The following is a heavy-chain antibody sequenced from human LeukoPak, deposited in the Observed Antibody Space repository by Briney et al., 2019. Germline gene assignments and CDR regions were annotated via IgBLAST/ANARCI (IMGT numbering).Heavy chain of an antibody. Sequence: SETLSLTCTVSGGSISNYYWSWIRQPAGKGLEWIGRISASGSTNYNPSLKSRVTVSVDTSKNEFSLKLSSVTAADTAVYYCARHTTVVPPHYFDYWGQGTLVTVSS. CDR2: ISASGST. CDR3: ARHTTVVPPHYFDY. J-gene: IGHJ4*02. CDR1: GGSISNYY. V-gene: IGHV4-4*07. D-gene: IGHD4-23*01.